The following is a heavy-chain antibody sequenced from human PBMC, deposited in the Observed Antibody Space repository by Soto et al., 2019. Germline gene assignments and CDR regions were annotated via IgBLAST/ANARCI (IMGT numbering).Heavy chain of an antibody. Sequence: PGGSLRLSCAASGFTVSSNYMSWVRQAPGEGLEWVSVIYSGGSTYYADSVKGRFTISRDNSKNTLYLQMNSLRAEDTAVYYCARESTGYHFGAFDIWGQGPMVTVSS. D-gene: IGHD3-9*01. CDR3: ARESTGYHFGAFDI. CDR2: IYSGGST. J-gene: IGHJ3*02. V-gene: IGHV3-66*01. CDR1: GFTVSSNY.